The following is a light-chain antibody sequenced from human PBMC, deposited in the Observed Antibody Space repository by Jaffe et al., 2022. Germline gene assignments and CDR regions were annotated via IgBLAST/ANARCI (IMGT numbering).Light chain of an antibody. Sequence: DIVMTQSPDSLAVSLGERATINCKSSQSVLYSPNNKNCVTWYQQKPGQPPKVLIYWASTRESGVPDRFSGSESGTDFTLTISSLQAEDVAVYYCQQYYSAPYTFGQGTKLEIK. V-gene: IGKV4-1*01. CDR3: QQYYSAPYT. CDR2: WAS. J-gene: IGKJ2*01. CDR1: QSVLYSPNNKNC.